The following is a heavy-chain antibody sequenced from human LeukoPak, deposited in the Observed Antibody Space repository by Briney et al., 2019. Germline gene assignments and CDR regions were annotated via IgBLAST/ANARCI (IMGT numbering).Heavy chain of an antibody. CDR2: IIPILGIA. CDR3: ARTVERGYYFDY. D-gene: IGHD3-16*01. J-gene: IGHJ4*02. CDR1: GGTFSSYA. V-gene: IGHV1-69*04. Sequence: SVKVSCKASGGTFSSYAISWVRQAPAQGLEWMGRIIPILGIANYAQKFQGRVTNTADKSTSTAYMELSSLRSEDTAVYYCARTVERGYYFDYWGQGTLVTVSS.